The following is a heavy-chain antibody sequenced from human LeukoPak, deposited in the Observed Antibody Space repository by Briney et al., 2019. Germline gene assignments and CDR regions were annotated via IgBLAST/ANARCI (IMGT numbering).Heavy chain of an antibody. J-gene: IGHJ4*02. Sequence: ASVKVSCKASGYTFTGYYMHWVRQAPGQGLEWMGWINPNSGNTGYAQKFQGRVTMTRNTSISTAYMELSSLRSEDTAVYYCARGPSTVSGYWGQGTLVTVSS. V-gene: IGHV1-8*02. CDR1: GYTFTGYY. CDR3: ARGPSTVSGY. CDR2: INPNSGNT. D-gene: IGHD4-17*01.